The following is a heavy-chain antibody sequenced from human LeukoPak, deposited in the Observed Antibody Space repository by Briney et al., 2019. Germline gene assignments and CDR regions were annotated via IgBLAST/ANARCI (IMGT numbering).Heavy chain of an antibody. CDR1: GYTFTSYG. V-gene: IGHV1-18*01. CDR3: ARDGFSSRGHIDY. Sequence: EASVKVSCKASGYTFTSYGISWVRQAPGQGLEWMGWISAYNGNTNYAQELQGRVTMTTDTYTSTAYMELRSLTSDATAVYYSARDGFSSRGHIDYWGKGTLVTVSS. CDR2: ISAYNGNT. J-gene: IGHJ4*02. D-gene: IGHD3-10*01.